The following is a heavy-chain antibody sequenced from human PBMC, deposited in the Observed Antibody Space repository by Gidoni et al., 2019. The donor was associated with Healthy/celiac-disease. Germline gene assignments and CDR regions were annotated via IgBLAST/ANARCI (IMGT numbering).Heavy chain of an antibody. CDR2: IIPILGIA. V-gene: IGHV1-69*04. D-gene: IGHD6-13*01. Sequence: QVQLVQSGAEVKKPGSSVKVSCKASGGTFSSYPISWVRQAPGQGLEWMGRIIPILGIANYAQKFQCRVTITADKSTSTAYMELSSLRSEDTAVYYCAREGIAAAGANSWGQGTLVTVSS. CDR1: GGTFSSYP. CDR3: AREGIAAAGANS. J-gene: IGHJ4*02.